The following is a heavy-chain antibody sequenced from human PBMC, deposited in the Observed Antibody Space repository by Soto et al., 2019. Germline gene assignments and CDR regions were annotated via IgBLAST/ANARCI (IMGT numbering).Heavy chain of an antibody. CDR1: GYTFTSYG. Sequence: ASVKVSCKASGYTFTSYGISWVRQAPGQGLEWMGWISAYNGNTNYAQKLQGRVTMTTETSTSTAYMELRSLRTDDTAVYYCSIDLTQCSITSCSSPWLDPWGQGTLVTVSS. CDR2: ISAYNGNT. J-gene: IGHJ5*02. V-gene: IGHV1-18*01. CDR3: SIDLTQCSITSCSSPWLDP. D-gene: IGHD2-2*01.